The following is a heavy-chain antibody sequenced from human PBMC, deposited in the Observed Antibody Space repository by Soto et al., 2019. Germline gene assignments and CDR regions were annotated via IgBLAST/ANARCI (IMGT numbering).Heavy chain of an antibody. Sequence: QVQLVESGGGVVQPGRSLRLSCAASGFTFSSYGMHWVRRAPGKGLEWVAVISYDGSNKYYADSVKGRFTISRDNSKNTLYLQMNSLRAEDTAVYYCAKGTVQLLAFDYWGQGTLVTVSS. J-gene: IGHJ4*02. D-gene: IGHD2-2*01. V-gene: IGHV3-30*18. CDR3: AKGTVQLLAFDY. CDR1: GFTFSSYG. CDR2: ISYDGSNK.